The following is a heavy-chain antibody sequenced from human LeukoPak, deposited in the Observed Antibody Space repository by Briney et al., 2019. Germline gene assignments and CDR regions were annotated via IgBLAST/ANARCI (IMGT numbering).Heavy chain of an antibody. CDR2: IKQDGSEK. CDR3: ASNNPYPHFGY. Sequence: GGSLRLSCAASGFTFSSYWMSWVRQAPGKGLEWVANIKQDGSEKYYVDSVKGRVTISRDNAKNSLYLQMNSLRAEDTAVYYCASNNPYPHFGYWGQGTLVTVSS. CDR1: GFTFSSYW. D-gene: IGHD1/OR15-1a*01. J-gene: IGHJ4*02. V-gene: IGHV3-7*01.